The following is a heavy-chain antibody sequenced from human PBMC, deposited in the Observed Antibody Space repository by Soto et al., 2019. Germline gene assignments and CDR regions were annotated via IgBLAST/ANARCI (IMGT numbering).Heavy chain of an antibody. D-gene: IGHD4-17*01. J-gene: IGHJ6*02. CDR3: ARADYGDYAPGDYYYGMDV. CDR1: GGTFSSYA. V-gene: IGHV1-69*12. Sequence: QVQLVQSGAEVKKPGSSVKVSCKASGGTFSSYAISWVRQAPGQGLEWMGGIIPIFGTANYAQKFQGRVTITADESTSPAYMELSSLRSEDTAVYYCARADYGDYAPGDYYYGMDVWGQGTTVTVSS. CDR2: IIPIFGTA.